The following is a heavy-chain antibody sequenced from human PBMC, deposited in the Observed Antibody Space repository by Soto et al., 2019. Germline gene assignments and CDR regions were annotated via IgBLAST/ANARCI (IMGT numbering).Heavy chain of an antibody. Sequence: GGSLRLSCAASGFTFSDHYMDWVRQAPGKGLEWVGRTRNKANSYTTEYAASVKGRFTISRDDSKNSLYLQMNSLKTEDTAVYYCAREAPRDYGDYPYWFDPWGQGTLVTVSS. CDR3: AREAPRDYGDYPYWFDP. D-gene: IGHD4-17*01. V-gene: IGHV3-72*01. J-gene: IGHJ5*02. CDR2: TRNKANSYTT. CDR1: GFTFSDHY.